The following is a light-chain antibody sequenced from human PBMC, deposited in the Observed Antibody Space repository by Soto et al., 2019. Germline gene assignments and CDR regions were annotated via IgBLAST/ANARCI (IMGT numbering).Light chain of an antibody. Sequence: LAQPASVSGSPGQSTIISCTGTSSDAGGYNYVSWYQQHPGKAPKFLIYEVDNRASGVSDRFSGSKSGNTASLTISGLQAEDEADYYCSSYTSSNTLVFGTGTKVTVL. J-gene: IGLJ1*01. V-gene: IGLV2-14*01. CDR1: SSDAGGYNY. CDR3: SSYTSSNTLV. CDR2: EVD.